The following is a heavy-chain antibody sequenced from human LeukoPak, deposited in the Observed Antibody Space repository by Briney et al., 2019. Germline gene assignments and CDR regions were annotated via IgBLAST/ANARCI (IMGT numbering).Heavy chain of an antibody. CDR2: IYPGDSDT. Sequence: GESLKISCKGSGFSLTNYWIGWVRQVPGKGLDWMGIIYPGDSDTRYSPSFQGQVTISADKSINTAHLQWSSLKASDTAMYYCARQYCGGDCYPEPGAFDIWGQGTMVTVSS. CDR1: GFSLTNYW. J-gene: IGHJ3*02. CDR3: ARQYCGGDCYPEPGAFDI. V-gene: IGHV5-51*01. D-gene: IGHD2-21*02.